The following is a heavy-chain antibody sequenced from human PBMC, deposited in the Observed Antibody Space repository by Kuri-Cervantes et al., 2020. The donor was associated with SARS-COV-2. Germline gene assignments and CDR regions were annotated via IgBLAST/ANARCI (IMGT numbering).Heavy chain of an antibody. CDR1: GFTFSSYG. CDR2: ISYDGSNK. V-gene: IGHV3-30*03. D-gene: IGHD3-10*01. CDR3: ARDLLGEEAFDI. Sequence: GESLKISCAASGFTFSSYGMHWVRQAPGKGLEWVAVISYDGSNKYYADSVKGRFTISRDNSKNTLYLQMNSLRAEDTALYYCARDLLGEEAFDIWGQGTMVTVSS. J-gene: IGHJ3*02.